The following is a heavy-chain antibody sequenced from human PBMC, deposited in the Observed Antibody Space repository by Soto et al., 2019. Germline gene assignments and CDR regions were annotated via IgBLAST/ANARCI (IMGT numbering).Heavy chain of an antibody. CDR2: IWYDGSNK. D-gene: IGHD6-25*01. V-gene: IGHV3-33*01. CDR1: GFTFSSYG. CDR3: ARDLRPHYYGMDV. Sequence: GGSLRLSCAASGFTFSSYGMHWVRQAPGKGLEWVAVIWYDGSNKYYADSVKGRFTISRDNSKNTLYLQMNSLRAEDTAVYYCARDLRPHYYGMDVWGQGTTVTVSS. J-gene: IGHJ6*02.